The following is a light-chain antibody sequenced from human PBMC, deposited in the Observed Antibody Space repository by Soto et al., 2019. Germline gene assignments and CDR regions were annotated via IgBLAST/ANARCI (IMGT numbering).Light chain of an antibody. CDR1: QSVSSK. CDR2: VAS. CDR3: QEYNTWPRT. J-gene: IGKJ3*01. V-gene: IGKV3-15*01. Sequence: EIVMTQSPATLSVSPGERATLSRRASQSVSSKLGWYQQKPGQAPRLLIYVASIRATGIPARFSGSGAGTEIHLTFSSLQSEEFAVYYCQEYNTWPRTFGPGTKMDIK.